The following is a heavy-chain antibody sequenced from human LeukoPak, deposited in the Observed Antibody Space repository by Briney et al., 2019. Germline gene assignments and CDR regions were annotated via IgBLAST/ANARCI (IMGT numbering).Heavy chain of an antibody. D-gene: IGHD1-1*01. Sequence: SVKVSCKASGGTFSSYAISWVRQAPGQGLEWMGGIIPIFGTANYAQKFQGRVTMTTDTSTSTAYMELRSLRSDDTAVYYCARTTRGNWFDPWGQGTLVTVSS. J-gene: IGHJ5*02. CDR3: ARTTRGNWFDP. V-gene: IGHV1-69*05. CDR2: IIPIFGTA. CDR1: GGTFSSYA.